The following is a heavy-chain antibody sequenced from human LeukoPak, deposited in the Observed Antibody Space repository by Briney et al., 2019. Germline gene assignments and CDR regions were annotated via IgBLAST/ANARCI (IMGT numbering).Heavy chain of an antibody. CDR2: ISSSSSYI. V-gene: IGHV3-21*01. CDR1: GFTFSSYS. D-gene: IGHD2-2*01. J-gene: IGHJ6*02. CDR3: ARGDIVVVPAAKDYGMDV. Sequence: GGSLRLSCTASGFTFSSYSMNWVRQAPGKGLDWVSSISSSSSYIYYADSVKGRFTISRDNAKNSLYLQMNSLRAEDTAVYYCARGDIVVVPAAKDYGMDVWGQGTTVTVSS.